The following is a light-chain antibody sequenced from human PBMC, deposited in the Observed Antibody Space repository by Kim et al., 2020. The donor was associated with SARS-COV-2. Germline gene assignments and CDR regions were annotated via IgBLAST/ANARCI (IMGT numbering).Light chain of an antibody. CDR3: HQYGSSPPT. V-gene: IGKV3-20*01. CDR1: SSNY. CDR2: DAA. J-gene: IGKJ4*01. Sequence: SSNYLAWYQQKPGQAPRILIFDAASRATGIPDRFSGGGSGTVFTLTISRLEPEDFAVYYCHQYGSSPPTFGGGTKVDIK.